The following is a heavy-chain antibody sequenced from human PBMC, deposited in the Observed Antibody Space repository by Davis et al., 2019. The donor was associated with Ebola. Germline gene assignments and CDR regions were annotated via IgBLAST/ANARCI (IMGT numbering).Heavy chain of an antibody. D-gene: IGHD3-3*01. J-gene: IGHJ6*02. CDR2: ISGSGGST. Sequence: GGSLRLSCAASGFTFSSYAMSWVRQAPGKGLEWVSAISGSGGSTYYADSVKGRFTISRDNSKNTLYLQMNSLRAEDTAVYYCAKIGGRPIFGVVIILEGGMDVWGQGTTVTVSS. V-gene: IGHV3-23*01. CDR3: AKIGGRPIFGVVIILEGGMDV. CDR1: GFTFSSYA.